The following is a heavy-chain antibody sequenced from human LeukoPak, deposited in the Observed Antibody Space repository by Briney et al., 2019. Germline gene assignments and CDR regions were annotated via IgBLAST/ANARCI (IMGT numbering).Heavy chain of an antibody. J-gene: IGHJ4*02. CDR1: GGTFSSCA. D-gene: IGHD3-16*01. CDR2: IIPIFGTT. CDR3: STHTGQKFWRRLRY. V-gene: IGHV1-69*13. Sequence: SVKVSCKASGGTFSSCAIGWVRQAPGQGLEWMGGIIPIFGTTKYAQKFQGRVTITADESTSTAYMELSSLRSEDTAGYYCSTHTGQKFWRRLRYWGQGTLVTVSS.